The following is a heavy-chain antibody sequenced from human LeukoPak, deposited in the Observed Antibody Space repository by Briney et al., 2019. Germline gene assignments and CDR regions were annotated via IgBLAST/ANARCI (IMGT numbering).Heavy chain of an antibody. J-gene: IGHJ6*02. D-gene: IGHD3-16*01. Sequence: GGFLRLSCAASGFTFSNFAMHWVRQAPGKGLEWVAVISYDGDNEYYADSVKGQFTISRDNSKDRLYLQMNSLRPEDTAMYYCARVRGGRSWYYYGMDVWGRGTTVTVSS. V-gene: IGHV3-30-3*01. CDR1: GFTFSNFA. CDR2: ISYDGDNE. CDR3: ARVRGGRSWYYYGMDV.